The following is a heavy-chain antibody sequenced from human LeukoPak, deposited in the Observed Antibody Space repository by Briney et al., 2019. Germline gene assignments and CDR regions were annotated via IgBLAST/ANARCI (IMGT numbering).Heavy chain of an antibody. CDR2: ISAYNGNT. Sequence: ASVKVSCKASGYTFTSYGISWVRQAPGQGLEWMGWISAYNGNTNYAQKLQGRVTMTTDTSTSTAYMELRSLRSDDTAVYYCARDLLIAAAGTLDYWGQGTLVTVSS. CDR3: ARDLLIAAAGTLDY. CDR1: GYTFTSYG. J-gene: IGHJ4*02. D-gene: IGHD6-13*01. V-gene: IGHV1-18*01.